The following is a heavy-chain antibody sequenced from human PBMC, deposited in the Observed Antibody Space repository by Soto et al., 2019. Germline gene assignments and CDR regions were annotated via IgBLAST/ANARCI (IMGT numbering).Heavy chain of an antibody. V-gene: IGHV3-23*01. CDR2: ISGSGGST. CDR3: AASRGYNYYYGMDV. Sequence: GGSLRLSCAASGFTFSSYAMSWVRQAPGKGLEWVSAISGSGGSTYYADSVKGRFTISRDNSKNTLYLQMNSLRAEDTAVYYCAASRGYNYYYGMDVRGQGTTVTAS. D-gene: IGHD3-22*01. CDR1: GFTFSSYA. J-gene: IGHJ6*02.